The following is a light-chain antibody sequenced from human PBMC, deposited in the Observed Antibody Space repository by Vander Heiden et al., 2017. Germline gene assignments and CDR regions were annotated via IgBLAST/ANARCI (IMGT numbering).Light chain of an antibody. CDR3: QQRDSTPHT. CDR1: QSISSY. CDR2: AAS. V-gene: IGKV1-39*01. Sequence: IQMTQSPSSLSASVGDRVTITCRASQSISSYLNWYQQKPGKAPKLLIYAASSLQSGVPSRFSGSGSGTDFTLTISSLQPEDFATYYCQQRDSTPHTFGQGTKLEIK. J-gene: IGKJ2*01.